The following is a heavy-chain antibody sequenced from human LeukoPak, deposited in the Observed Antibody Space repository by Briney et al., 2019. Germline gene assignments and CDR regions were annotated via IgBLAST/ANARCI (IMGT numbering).Heavy chain of an antibody. D-gene: IGHD4-17*01. V-gene: IGHV1-2*02. CDR1: GYTFTSYY. CDR3: ARALSTVTTVKRIDY. J-gene: IGHJ4*02. Sequence: ASVKVSCKASGYTFTSYYMHWVRQAPGQGLEWMGWINPNSGGTNYAQKFQGRVTMTRDTSISTAYMELSRLRSDDTAVYYCARALSTVTTVKRIDYWGQGTLVTVSS. CDR2: INPNSGGT.